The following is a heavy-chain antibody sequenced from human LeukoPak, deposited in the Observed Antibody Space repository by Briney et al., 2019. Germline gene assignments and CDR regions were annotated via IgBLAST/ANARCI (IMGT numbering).Heavy chain of an antibody. Sequence: GGSLRLSCITSGFTFSNYGFHWVRQAPGKGLEWAAAKWYDGSNQYYPDSVKGRFTISRDNSKNTIYLQMNSLRIEDTAMYYCASGGVVINFDFWGQGTLVTVSS. CDR3: ASGGVVINFDF. CDR2: KWYDGSNQ. D-gene: IGHD3-22*01. CDR1: GFTFSNYG. J-gene: IGHJ4*02. V-gene: IGHV3-33*01.